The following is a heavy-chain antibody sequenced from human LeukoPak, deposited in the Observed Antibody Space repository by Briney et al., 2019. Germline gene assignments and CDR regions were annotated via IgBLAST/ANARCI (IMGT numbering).Heavy chain of an antibody. Sequence: SETLSLTCTVSGGSISSYYWSWIRQPPGKGLEWVGYIYYSGSTHYNPSLKSRVTILEDTSKNQFYLKLRFVTAAATAVYYWAREGRELRNWFDHWGQGTLVTVSS. CDR2: IYYSGST. D-gene: IGHD1-26*01. V-gene: IGHV4-59*01. J-gene: IGHJ5*02. CDR1: GGSISSYY. CDR3: AREGRELRNWFDH.